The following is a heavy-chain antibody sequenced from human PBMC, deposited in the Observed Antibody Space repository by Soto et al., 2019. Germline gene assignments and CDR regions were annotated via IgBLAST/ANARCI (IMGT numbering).Heavy chain of an antibody. V-gene: IGHV1-18*01. J-gene: IGHJ4*02. Sequence: QIHLEQSRIEMKEPGTSLKISCATSGYSFTNYGISWVRQAPGQGLEWMGWISGYNGNTKYAQSFQDRVFMTADKFTSTGYLEMTNLRSNDTAVYYCARANTWVTGRVGTHWCQGTKVTVSS. D-gene: IGHD1-1*01. CDR1: GYSFTNYG. CDR2: ISGYNGNT. CDR3: ARANTWVTGRVGTH.